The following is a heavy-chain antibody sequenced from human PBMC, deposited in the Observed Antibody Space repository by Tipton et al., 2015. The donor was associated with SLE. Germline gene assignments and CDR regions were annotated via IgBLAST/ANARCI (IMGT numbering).Heavy chain of an antibody. D-gene: IGHD3-10*01. J-gene: IGHJ3*02. CDR1: GGSISSYY. Sequence: TLSLTCTVSGGSISSYYWSWIRKPPGKGLEWIGHIYTSGSTSYNPPLKRRVTISVDLSKDQYSLKLNSVTAADTAVYYCAGNPMTMVRGVIPGAFDIWGQGTMVTVSS. CDR3: AGNPMTMVRGVIPGAFDI. CDR2: IYTSGST. V-gene: IGHV4-4*08.